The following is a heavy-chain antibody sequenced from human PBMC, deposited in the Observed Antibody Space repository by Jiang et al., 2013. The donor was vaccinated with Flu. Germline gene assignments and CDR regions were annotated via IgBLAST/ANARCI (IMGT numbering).Heavy chain of an antibody. V-gene: IGHV4-34*01. Sequence: LLKPSETLSLTCAVYGGSFSGYYWSWIRQPPGKGLEWIGEINHSGSTNYNPSLKSRVTISVDTSKNQFSLKLSSVTAADTAVYYCARGRRIKGEGRGTLGYWGQGTLVTVSS. CDR1: GGSFSGYY. CDR3: ARGRRIKGEGRGTLGY. CDR2: INHSGST. J-gene: IGHJ4*02. D-gene: IGHD1-26*01.